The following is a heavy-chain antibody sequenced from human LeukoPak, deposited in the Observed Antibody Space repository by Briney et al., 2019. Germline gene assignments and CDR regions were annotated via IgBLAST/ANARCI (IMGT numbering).Heavy chain of an antibody. CDR1: GYTFTGYY. CDR3: ARDKASSIVGAISYAFDI. D-gene: IGHD1-26*01. CDR2: INPNSGGT. Sequence: ASVKVSCTPSGYTFTGYYMHWVRQAPGPGLEWMGWINPNSGGTNYAQKFQGRVTMTRDTSISTAYIELSRLRSDDTAVYYCARDKASSIVGAISYAFDIWGQGTMVTVSS. J-gene: IGHJ3*02. V-gene: IGHV1-2*02.